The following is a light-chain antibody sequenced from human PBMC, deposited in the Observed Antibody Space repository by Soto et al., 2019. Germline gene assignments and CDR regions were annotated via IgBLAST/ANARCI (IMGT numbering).Light chain of an antibody. CDR2: DVS. Sequence: DIQTTQSPSTLSASVGDRVSITCRASQSISSWLAWYQQKPGKAPNLLIYDVSNLKSGVPSRFSGSGSGTEFTLTITSLQPDDFATYYCQHYDSYPITFGQGTRLEIK. J-gene: IGKJ5*01. CDR1: QSISSW. V-gene: IGKV1-5*01. CDR3: QHYDSYPIT.